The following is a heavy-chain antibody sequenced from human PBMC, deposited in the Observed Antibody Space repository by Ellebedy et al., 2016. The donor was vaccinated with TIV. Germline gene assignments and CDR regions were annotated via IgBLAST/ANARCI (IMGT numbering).Heavy chain of an antibody. CDR3: AKVIYTWYIPPYLYAMDV. CDR1: GFTFSGHT. CDR2: ISSVGSDM. V-gene: IGHV3-21*01. Sequence: GESLKISCAASGFTFSGHTINWVRQGPGKGLEWVATISSVGSDMYFADSVQGRFTISRDNAKNSVSLQMNSLRAEDSAVHYCAKVIYTWYIPPYLYAMDVWGQGTTVTVSS. D-gene: IGHD2-8*02. J-gene: IGHJ6*02.